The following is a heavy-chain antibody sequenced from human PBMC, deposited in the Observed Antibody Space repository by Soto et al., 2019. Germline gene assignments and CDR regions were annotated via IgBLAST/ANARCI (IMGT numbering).Heavy chain of an antibody. J-gene: IGHJ4*02. D-gene: IGHD1-26*01. Sequence: QVQLQQWGAGLLKPSETLSLTCAVYGGSFSGYYWSWIRQPPGKGLEWIGEINHSGSTNYNPSLKSRVTISVETSKNQFSLKLSAVTAADTAVYYCARVGNGSDYDYWGQGTLVTVSS. CDR1: GGSFSGYY. CDR2: INHSGST. CDR3: ARVGNGSDYDY. V-gene: IGHV4-34*01.